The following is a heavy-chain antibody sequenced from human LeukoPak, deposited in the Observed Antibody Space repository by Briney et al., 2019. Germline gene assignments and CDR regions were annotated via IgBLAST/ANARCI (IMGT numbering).Heavy chain of an antibody. CDR3: GRGYSVQ. V-gene: IGHV3-23*01. Sequence: PGGSLRLSCAASEFSFSSYAMSWVRRAPGKGLEWVSGITISGGSASYADSVKGRFTTSRDNPGNTLFMEMHSLRAEDTAFYYDGRGYSVQWGQGTLVTVSS. CDR2: ITISGGSA. CDR1: EFSFSSYA. D-gene: IGHD3-22*01. J-gene: IGHJ4*02.